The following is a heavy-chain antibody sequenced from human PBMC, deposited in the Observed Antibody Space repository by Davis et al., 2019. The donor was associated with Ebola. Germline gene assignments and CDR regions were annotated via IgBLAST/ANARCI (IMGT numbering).Heavy chain of an antibody. V-gene: IGHV4-34*01. J-gene: IGHJ6*02. CDR3: ARGRYYYDSSGYYRSLHYYYYYGMDV. D-gene: IGHD3-22*01. CDR1: GGSFSGYY. Sequence: SETLSLTCAVYGGSFSGYYWSWIRQPPVKGLEWIGEVNDSGSTNYNPSLKSRVTISVDTSKNQFSLKLSSVTAADTAVYYCARGRYYYDSSGYYRSLHYYYYYGMDVWGQGTTVTVSS. CDR2: VNDSGST.